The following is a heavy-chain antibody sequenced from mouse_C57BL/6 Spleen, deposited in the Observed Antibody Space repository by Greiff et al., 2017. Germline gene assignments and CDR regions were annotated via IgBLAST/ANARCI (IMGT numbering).Heavy chain of an antibody. CDR1: GFNIKDYY. CDR2: IDPEDGDT. V-gene: IGHV14-1*01. D-gene: IGHD1-1*01. CDR3: TKAHYYYGSSCAD. Sequence: EVQLQESGAELVRPGASVKLSCTASGFNIKDYYMHWVKQRPEQGLEWIGRIDPEDGDTEYAPKFQGKATMTAYTSSNTAYLPLSSLTSEDTAVYYCTKAHYYYGSSCADWGQGTLVTVSA. J-gene: IGHJ3*01.